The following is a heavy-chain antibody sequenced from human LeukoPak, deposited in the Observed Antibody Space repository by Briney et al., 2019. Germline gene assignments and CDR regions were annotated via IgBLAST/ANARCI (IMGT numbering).Heavy chain of an antibody. D-gene: IGHD3-16*01. CDR1: GFTFSDSW. Sequence: SGGSLRLSCAASGFTFSDSWMSWVRQAPGKGLEWVANMNQDGSAKGYVDSVKGRFTISRDNARNSLYLQMSSLRPEDTAVYYCATYTHWVAGDVWGQGTTGTVSS. J-gene: IGHJ6*02. CDR3: ATYTHWVAGDV. CDR2: MNQDGSAK. V-gene: IGHV3-7*01.